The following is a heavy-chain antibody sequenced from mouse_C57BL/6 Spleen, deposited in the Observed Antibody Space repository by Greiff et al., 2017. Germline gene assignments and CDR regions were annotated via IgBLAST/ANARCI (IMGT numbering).Heavy chain of an antibody. CDR3: ASCYGSSYDWYFDV. V-gene: IGHV1-81*01. J-gene: IGHJ1*03. CDR2: IYPRSGNT. CDR1: GYTFTSYG. Sequence: VQLQQSGAELARPGASVKLSCKASGYTFTSYGISWVKQRTGQGLEWIGEIYPRSGNTYYNEKFKGKATLTADKYSSTAYMELRSLTSEDSAVYFCASCYGSSYDWYFDVWGTGTTVTVSS. D-gene: IGHD1-1*01.